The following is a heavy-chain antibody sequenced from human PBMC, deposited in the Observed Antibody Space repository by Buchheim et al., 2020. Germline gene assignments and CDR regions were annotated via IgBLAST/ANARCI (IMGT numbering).Heavy chain of an antibody. CDR2: INPNSGGT. J-gene: IGHJ6*02. V-gene: IGHV1-2*04. CDR3: ARALNPFRYYYYYGMDV. Sequence: QVQLVQSGAEVKKPGASVKVSCKASGYTFTGYYMHWVRQAPGQGLEWMGWINPNSGGTNYAQKFQGWVTMTRDTYISTAYMELSRLRSDDTAVYYCARALNPFRYYYYYGMDVWGQGTT. CDR1: GYTFTGYY.